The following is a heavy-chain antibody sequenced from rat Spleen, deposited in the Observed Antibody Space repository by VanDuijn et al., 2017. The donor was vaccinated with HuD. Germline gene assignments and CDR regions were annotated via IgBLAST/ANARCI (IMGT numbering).Heavy chain of an antibody. Sequence: EVQLVESGGGFVQPGRSLKLSCAASGLSFSNYDMAWVRQAPTKGLEWVAIISYDGDNTYYRDSVKGRFTVSRNNAKTTLYLQMDSLRSEDTATYYCARHGDPEALYYYDGSYYYDSWYFDYWGQGVMVTVSS. CDR3: ARHGDPEALYYYDGSYYYDSWYFDY. CDR2: ISYDGDNT. D-gene: IGHD1-12*02. V-gene: IGHV5-29*01. J-gene: IGHJ2*01. CDR1: GLSFSNYD.